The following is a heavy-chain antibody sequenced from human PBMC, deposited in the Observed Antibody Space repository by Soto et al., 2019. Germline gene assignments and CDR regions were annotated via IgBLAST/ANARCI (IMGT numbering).Heavy chain of an antibody. CDR2: INPNSGGT. Sequence: ASVKVSCKASGYTFTGYYMHWVRQAPGQGLEWMGWINPNSGGTNYAQKFQGWVTTTRDTSISTAYMELSRLRSDDTAVYYCARGCSSTSCHAPDAFDIWGQGTMVTVSS. CDR1: GYTFTGYY. V-gene: IGHV1-2*04. D-gene: IGHD2-2*01. CDR3: ARGCSSTSCHAPDAFDI. J-gene: IGHJ3*02.